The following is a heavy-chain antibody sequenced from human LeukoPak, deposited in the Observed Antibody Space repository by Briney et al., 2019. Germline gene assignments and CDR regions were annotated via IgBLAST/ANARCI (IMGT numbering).Heavy chain of an antibody. CDR2: ISYDGSNK. V-gene: IGHV3-30*03. J-gene: IGHJ6*02. Sequence: GGSLRLSCAASGFTFSSYGMHWVRQAPGKGLEWVAVISYDGSNKYYADSVKGRFTISRDNSKNSLYLQMNSLRDEDTAVYYCARDRYDFWSGYYPHYYGMDVWGQGTTVTVSS. CDR1: GFTFSSYG. D-gene: IGHD3-3*01. CDR3: ARDRYDFWSGYYPHYYGMDV.